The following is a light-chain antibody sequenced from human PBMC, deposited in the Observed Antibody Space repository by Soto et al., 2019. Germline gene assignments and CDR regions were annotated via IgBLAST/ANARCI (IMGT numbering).Light chain of an antibody. CDR2: KAS. J-gene: IGKJ1*01. V-gene: IGKV1-5*03. CDR1: QSISVW. CDR3: QQYNSYSPT. Sequence: DIQMTQSPSTLSASVGDRVTITWRASQSISVWLAWYQQNAGKAPNLLIYKASRLESGVPSRFSGSGSETECTLTISGLQPGDSATYYCQQYNSYSPTFGQGTKVDIK.